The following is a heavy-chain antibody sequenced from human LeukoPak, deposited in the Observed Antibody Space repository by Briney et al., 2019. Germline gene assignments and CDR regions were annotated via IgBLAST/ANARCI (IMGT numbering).Heavy chain of an antibody. D-gene: IGHD6-19*01. V-gene: IGHV3-30*18. CDR2: ISYEGSNK. J-gene: IGHJ4*02. Sequence: PRRALRLSCAASGFSLSSYGLHWVRQAPGKGLEWVAVISYEGSNKYYADPVKGRFTISRDNSKKTLYLQMNSLRAEDTAVYYCAKDLSISWYFDYWGQGTLVTVSS. CDR1: GFSLSSYG. CDR3: AKDLSISWYFDY.